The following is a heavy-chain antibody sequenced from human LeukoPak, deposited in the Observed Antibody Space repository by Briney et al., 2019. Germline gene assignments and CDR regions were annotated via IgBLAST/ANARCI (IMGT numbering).Heavy chain of an antibody. D-gene: IGHD6-19*01. V-gene: IGHV4-59*05. CDR3: ARHAYRSGWSPIDY. Sequence: SETLSLTCTVSDDSITIYYWTWIRQPPGKGLEWIGSIYYSGSTYYNPSLKSRVTISVDTSKNQFSLKLSSVTAADTAVYYCARHAYRSGWSPIDYWGQGTLVTVSS. CDR1: DDSITIYY. J-gene: IGHJ4*02. CDR2: IYYSGST.